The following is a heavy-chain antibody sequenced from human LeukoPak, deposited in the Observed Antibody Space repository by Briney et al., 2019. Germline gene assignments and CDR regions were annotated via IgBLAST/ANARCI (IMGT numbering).Heavy chain of an antibody. J-gene: IGHJ4*02. Sequence: PGGSLRLSCAASGFTFSVYYMNWVRQAPGKGLEWVSSISSSSSYIYYADSVKGRFTISRDNAKNSLYLQMNSLRAEDTAVYYCARSKVGAKDQPSVSIDYWGQGTLVTVSS. D-gene: IGHD1-26*01. CDR1: GFTFSVYY. CDR2: ISSSSSYI. V-gene: IGHV3-21*01. CDR3: ARSKVGAKDQPSVSIDY.